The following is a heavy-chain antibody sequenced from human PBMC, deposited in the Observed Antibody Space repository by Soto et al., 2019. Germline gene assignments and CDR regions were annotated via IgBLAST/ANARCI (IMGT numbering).Heavy chain of an antibody. D-gene: IGHD2-21*01. V-gene: IGHV3-64*01. J-gene: IGHJ6*02. CDR1: GFTFSTYA. Sequence: EVQLVESGGGLVQPGGSLRLSCAASGFTFSTYAMHWVRQAPGKVLEYVSAITSSGGNTDYASYVKGRFTISRDNSKNTLYLQMGSLRAEDMAVYYCARRIPFGYGMDVWGQGTTVTVSS. CDR2: ITSSGGNT. CDR3: ARRIPFGYGMDV.